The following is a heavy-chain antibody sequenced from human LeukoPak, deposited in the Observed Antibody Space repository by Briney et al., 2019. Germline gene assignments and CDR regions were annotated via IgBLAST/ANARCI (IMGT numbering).Heavy chain of an antibody. V-gene: IGHV1-69*13. CDR2: IIPIFGTA. J-gene: IGHJ1*01. Sequence: SVKVSCKASGYTFTSYGISWVRQAPGQGLEWMGGIIPIFGTANYAQKFQGRVTITADESTSTAYMELSSLRSEDTAVYYCARGVSRKQWLVQHWGQGTLVTVSS. CDR3: ARGVSRKQWLVQH. D-gene: IGHD6-19*01. CDR1: GYTFTSYG.